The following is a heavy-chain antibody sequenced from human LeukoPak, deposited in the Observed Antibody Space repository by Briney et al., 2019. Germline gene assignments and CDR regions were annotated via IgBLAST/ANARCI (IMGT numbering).Heavy chain of an antibody. J-gene: IGHJ4*02. CDR3: ARLRVDTAMVWYFDS. CDR1: GGSISSYF. V-gene: IGHV4-59*08. Sequence: SETLSLTCTVSGGSISSYFWRWIRQPPGKGLEWIACISYSGTTKYNPSLKSRVTISLDTSKNQFSLKLSSVTAADTAVYYCARLRVDTAMVWYFDSWGQGSLVTVSS. CDR2: ISYSGTT. D-gene: IGHD5-18*01.